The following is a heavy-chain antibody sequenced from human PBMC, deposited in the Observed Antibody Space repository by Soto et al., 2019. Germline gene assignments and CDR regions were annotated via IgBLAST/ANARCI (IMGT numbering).Heavy chain of an antibody. CDR2: IWYDGSNK. Sequence: GGSLRLSCAASGFTFSSYGMHWARQAPGKGLEWVAVIWYDGSNKYYADSVKGRFTISRDNSKNTLYLQMNSLRAEDTAVYYCARGIVRQDFWSGYPPYYYYGMDVWGQGTTVTVSS. CDR1: GFTFSSYG. V-gene: IGHV3-33*01. J-gene: IGHJ6*02. D-gene: IGHD3-3*01. CDR3: ARGIVRQDFWSGYPPYYYYGMDV.